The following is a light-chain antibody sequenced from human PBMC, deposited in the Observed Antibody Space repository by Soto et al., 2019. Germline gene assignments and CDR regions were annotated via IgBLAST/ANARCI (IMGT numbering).Light chain of an antibody. CDR1: NSNIGTND. CDR3: GTWDSSLRGGV. Sequence: QSVLTQVPSVSAAPGQKVTITCSGSNSNIGTNDVSWYQQLPGTAPKLLIYDNSSRPAGISDRFSGSKSGTSVTLGITGLQTGDEAEYYCGTWDSSLRGGVFGGGTKLTVL. J-gene: IGLJ2*01. CDR2: DNS. V-gene: IGLV1-51*01.